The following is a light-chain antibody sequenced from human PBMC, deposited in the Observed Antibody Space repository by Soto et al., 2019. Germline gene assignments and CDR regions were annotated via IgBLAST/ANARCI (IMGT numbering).Light chain of an antibody. CDR1: SSNIGAGYD. Sequence: QSVLTQPPSVSGAPGQRVTISCTGRSSNIGAGYDVHWYQRLPGTAPKLLIYGNTNRPSGVPDRFSGSHSGTSASLAITGLQAEDEGDYFCQSYDSSLSGRVFGGGTQLTVL. J-gene: IGLJ3*02. CDR3: QSYDSSLSGRV. CDR2: GNT. V-gene: IGLV1-40*01.